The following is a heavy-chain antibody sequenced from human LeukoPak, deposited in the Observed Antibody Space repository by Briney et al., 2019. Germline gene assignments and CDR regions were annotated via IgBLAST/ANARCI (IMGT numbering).Heavy chain of an antibody. J-gene: IGHJ4*02. D-gene: IGHD6-6*01. CDR3: ARVSLVRADGIAARPDY. CDR1: GYTFTSYG. CDR2: ISAYNGNT. Sequence: GASVKVSCKASGYTFTSYGISWVRQAPGQGLEWMGWISAYNGNTNYAQKLQGRVTMTTDTSTSTAYMELRSLRSDDTAVYYCARVSLVRADGIAARPDYWGQGTLVTVSS. V-gene: IGHV1-18*01.